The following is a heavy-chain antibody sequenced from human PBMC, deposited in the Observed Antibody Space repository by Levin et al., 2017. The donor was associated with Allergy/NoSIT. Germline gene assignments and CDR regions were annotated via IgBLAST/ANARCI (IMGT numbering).Heavy chain of an antibody. V-gene: IGHV4-31*03. J-gene: IGHJ3*02. CDR2: IYYSGST. CDR3: ARGLNSGDAFDI. D-gene: IGHD5-12*01. CDR1: GGSISSGGYY. Sequence: LRLSCTVSGGSISSGGYYWSWIRQHPGKGLEWIGYIYYSGSTYYNPSLKSRVTISVDTSKNQFSLKLSSVTAADTAVYYCARGLNSGDAFDIWGQGTMVTVSS.